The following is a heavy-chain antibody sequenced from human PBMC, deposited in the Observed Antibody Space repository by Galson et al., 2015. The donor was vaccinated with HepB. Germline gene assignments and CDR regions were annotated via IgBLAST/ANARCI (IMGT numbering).Heavy chain of an antibody. CDR2: ISSSSSYI. D-gene: IGHD3-3*01. J-gene: IGHJ4*02. Sequence: SLRLSCAASGFTFSSYSMNWVRQAPGKGLEWVSSISSSSSYIYYADSVKGRFTISRDNAKNSLYLQMNSLRAEDTAVHYCARDYDFWSGSMGFDYWGQGTLVTVSS. CDR3: ARDYDFWSGSMGFDY. CDR1: GFTFSSYS. V-gene: IGHV3-21*01.